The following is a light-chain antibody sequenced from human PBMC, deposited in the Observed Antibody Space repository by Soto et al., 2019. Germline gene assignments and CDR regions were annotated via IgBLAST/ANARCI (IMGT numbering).Light chain of an antibody. Sequence: DIVMTQSPLSLPVTPGEPASISCRSSLNLMHSNGYNYLDWYLQKPGQSPQLLIYLGSNRASGVPDRFSGSGSGTDFILRISRVEAEFVGVYYCMQTLQTPTFGQGTKVEIK. V-gene: IGKV2-28*01. J-gene: IGKJ1*01. CDR2: LGS. CDR3: MQTLQTPT. CDR1: LNLMHSNGYNY.